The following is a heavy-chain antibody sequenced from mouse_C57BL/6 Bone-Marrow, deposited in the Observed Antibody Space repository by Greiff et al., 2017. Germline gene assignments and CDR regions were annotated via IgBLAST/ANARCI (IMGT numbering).Heavy chain of an antibody. D-gene: IGHD1-1*01. Sequence: VKLKQPGAELVKPGASVKLSCKASGYTFTSYWMHWVKQRPGQGLEWIGMIHPNSGSTNYNEKFKSKATLTVDKSSSTAYMQLSSLTSEDSAVYYCARSEDYGSRDYWGQGTTLTVSS. J-gene: IGHJ2*01. CDR2: IHPNSGST. V-gene: IGHV1-64*01. CDR3: ARSEDYGSRDY. CDR1: GYTFTSYW.